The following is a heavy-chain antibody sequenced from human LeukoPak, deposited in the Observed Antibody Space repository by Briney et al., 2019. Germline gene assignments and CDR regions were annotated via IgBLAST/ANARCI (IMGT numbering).Heavy chain of an antibody. CDR1: GGSFSGYY. CDR3: ARRSSSGWSNWFDP. V-gene: IGHV4-34*01. Sequence: SRTLSLTCTVSGGSFSGYYSSWIRQPPGKGLEWNGEINHSGSTNYNPSLKSRVTISVDTSKNQFSLKLSSVTAADTAVYYCARRSSSGWSNWFDPWGQGTLVTVSS. J-gene: IGHJ5*02. D-gene: IGHD6-19*01. CDR2: INHSGST.